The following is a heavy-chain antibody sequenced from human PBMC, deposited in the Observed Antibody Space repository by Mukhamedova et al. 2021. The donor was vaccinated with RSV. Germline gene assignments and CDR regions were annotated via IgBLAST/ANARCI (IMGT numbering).Heavy chain of an antibody. V-gene: IGHV4-38-2*02. CDR3: ARGRGYSYNYESVYFDY. Sequence: IRQTPGRGLEWIGSIYHTGSIHYNPSLMSRVTIPIDTSKNQVSLKLRSVTAADTAVYFCARGRGYSYNYESVYFDYWGQGILVTV. J-gene: IGHJ4*02. CDR2: IYHTGSI. D-gene: IGHD5-18*01.